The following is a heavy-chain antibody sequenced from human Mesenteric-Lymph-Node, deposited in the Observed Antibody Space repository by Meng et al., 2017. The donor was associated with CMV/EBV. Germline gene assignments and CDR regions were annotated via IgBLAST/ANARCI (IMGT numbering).Heavy chain of an antibody. CDR3: ARGDSNYYFDY. CDR2: INPSGGST. V-gene: IGHV1-46*01. Sequence: ASVKVSCKASGYTFTSYYMHWVRQAPGQGLEWMGTINPSGGSTTYAQKFQGRVTMTRDTSTNIVYMEVGSLTSEDTAVYYCARGDSNYYFDYWGQGTLVTVSS. J-gene: IGHJ4*02. CDR1: GYTFTSYY. D-gene: IGHD4-11*01.